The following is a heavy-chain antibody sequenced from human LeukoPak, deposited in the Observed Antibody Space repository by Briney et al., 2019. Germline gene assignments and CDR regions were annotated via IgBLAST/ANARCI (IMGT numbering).Heavy chain of an antibody. CDR2: IDGSSSRI. CDR3: ASRVAFDI. D-gene: IGHD3-3*01. J-gene: IGHJ3*02. Sequence: GGSLRLSCAASGFTLSDYYMSWIRQAPGKGLEWVSYIDGSSSRINYADSVKGQFTISRDNAKNSLFLQMNSLTVEDTAVYYCASRVAFDIWGLGTMVTVSS. CDR1: GFTLSDYY. V-gene: IGHV3-11*01.